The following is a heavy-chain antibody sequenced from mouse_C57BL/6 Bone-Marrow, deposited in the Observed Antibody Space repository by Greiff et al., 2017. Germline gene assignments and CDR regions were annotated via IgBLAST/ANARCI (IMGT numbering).Heavy chain of an antibody. V-gene: IGHV1-9*01. J-gene: IGHJ3*01. CDR3: AEAGAWFAY. Sequence: VQLVESGAELMKPGASVKLSCKATGYTFTGYWIEWVKQRPGHGLELIGEILPGSGSTNYTEKFKGQSTFTTATSSNTAYLQLRSLKTEDSAIYYCAEAGAWFAYWGQGTLVTVSA. CDR2: ILPGSGST. CDR1: GYTFTGYW.